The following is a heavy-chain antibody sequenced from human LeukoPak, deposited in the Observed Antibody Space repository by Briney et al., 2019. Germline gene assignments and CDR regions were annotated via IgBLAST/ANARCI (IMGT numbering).Heavy chain of an antibody. CDR3: ARDHNWGPDY. J-gene: IGHJ4*02. Sequence: ASVTVSCKTSGYTFTDHYFHWLRQAPGQGLEWMGWIHPKSGDTNYAERFQGRVSLTRDTSISTAYMELSSLRSDDTAVYYCARDHNWGPDYWGQGTPVSVSS. V-gene: IGHV1-2*02. D-gene: IGHD7-27*01. CDR1: GYTFTDHY. CDR2: IHPKSGDT.